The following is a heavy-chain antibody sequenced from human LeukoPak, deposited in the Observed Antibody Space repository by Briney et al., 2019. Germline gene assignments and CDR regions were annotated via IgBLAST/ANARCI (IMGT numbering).Heavy chain of an antibody. CDR2: IIPIFGTA. Sequence: SVKVSCKASGGTFSSYAISWVRQAPGQGLEWMGGIIPIFGTANYAQKFQGRVTITADESTSTAYMELSSLRSEDTAVYYCARRSNYDILTGYYTDDAFDIWGQGTMVTVSS. CDR1: GGTFSSYA. J-gene: IGHJ3*02. V-gene: IGHV1-69*13. CDR3: ARRSNYDILTGYYTDDAFDI. D-gene: IGHD3-9*01.